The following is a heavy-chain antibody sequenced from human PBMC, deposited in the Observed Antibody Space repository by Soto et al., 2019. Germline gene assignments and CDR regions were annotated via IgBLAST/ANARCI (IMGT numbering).Heavy chain of an antibody. Sequence: GGSLRLSCAASGFTFSSYAMHWVRQAPGKGLEWVAVISYDGSNKYYADSVKVRFTISRDNSKNTLYLQMNSLRAEDTAVYYCARGDHYYGSGSYYYYYGMDVWGQGTTVTVSS. J-gene: IGHJ6*02. CDR2: ISYDGSNK. V-gene: IGHV3-30-3*01. D-gene: IGHD3-10*01. CDR3: ARGDHYYGSGSYYYYYGMDV. CDR1: GFTFSSYA.